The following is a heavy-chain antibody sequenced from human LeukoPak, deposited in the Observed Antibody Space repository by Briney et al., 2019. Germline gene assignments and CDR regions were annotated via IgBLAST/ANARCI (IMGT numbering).Heavy chain of an antibody. CDR2: INTNTGNP. Sequence: GASVKVSCKASGYTFTSYAMNWVRQAPGQGLEWMGWINTNTGNPTYAQGFTGRFVFSLDTSVSTAYLQISSLKAEDTAVYYCARGSEQWLVQFHYYYYGMDVWGQGITVTVSS. J-gene: IGHJ6*02. D-gene: IGHD6-19*01. CDR1: GYTFTSYA. CDR3: ARGSEQWLVQFHYYYYGMDV. V-gene: IGHV7-4-1*02.